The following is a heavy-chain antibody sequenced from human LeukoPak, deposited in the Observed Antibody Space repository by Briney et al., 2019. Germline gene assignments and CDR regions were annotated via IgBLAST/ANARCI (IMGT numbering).Heavy chain of an antibody. CDR1: GGSISSYY. J-gene: IGHJ4*02. Sequence: SETLSLTCTVSGGSISSYYWSWIRQPPGKGLEWIGYIYYSGSTNYNPSLKSRVTISVDTSKNQFSLKLSSVTAADTAVYCCARGAVYCSSSSCPLGKWGQGTLVTVSS. CDR3: ARGAVYCSSSSCPLGK. D-gene: IGHD2-15*01. CDR2: IYYSGST. V-gene: IGHV4-59*01.